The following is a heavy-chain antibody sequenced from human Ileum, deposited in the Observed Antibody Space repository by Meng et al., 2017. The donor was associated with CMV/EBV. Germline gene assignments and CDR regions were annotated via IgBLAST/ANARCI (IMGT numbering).Heavy chain of an antibody. CDR2: INADGSSI. V-gene: IGHV3-74*01. CDR1: GFTLSGHW. D-gene: IGHD4-17*01. CDR3: TRGVNAAYGLFDY. J-gene: IGHJ4*02. Sequence: CVASGFTLSGHWMHWVHQAPGKGLVWVSRINADGSSINYADYVKGRFTISRDNAKNTLYLQMSSLSTEDTAVYYCTRGVNAAYGLFDYWGQGALVTVSS.